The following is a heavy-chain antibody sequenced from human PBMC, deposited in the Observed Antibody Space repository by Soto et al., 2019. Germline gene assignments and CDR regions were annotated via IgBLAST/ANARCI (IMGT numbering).Heavy chain of an antibody. CDR2: INSDGSST. CDR3: ARDPFQKWLVDYYGMDV. J-gene: IGHJ6*02. Sequence: GGSLRLSCAASGFTFSSYWMHWVRQAPGKGLVWVSRINSDGSSTSYADSVKGRFTISRDNAKNTLYLQMNSLRAEDTAVYYCARDPFQKWLVDYYGMDVWGQGTTVNVS. D-gene: IGHD6-19*01. CDR1: GFTFSSYW. V-gene: IGHV3-74*01.